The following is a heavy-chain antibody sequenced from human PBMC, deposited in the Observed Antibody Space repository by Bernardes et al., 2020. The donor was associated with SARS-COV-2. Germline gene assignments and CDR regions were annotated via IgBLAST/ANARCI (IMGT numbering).Heavy chain of an antibody. CDR2: IDLASDT. Sequence: GGSLRLSCAASGFTFRDYAINWVRQAPGMGLEWVSLIDLASDTHYADSVKGRFTISRDNSKNTVSLQMDGLRADDTALYYCAKVTFHNPTEALDIWGQGTMVTVSS. V-gene: IGHV3-23*03. D-gene: IGHD2-21*02. CDR3: AKVTFHNPTEALDI. CDR1: GFTFRDYA. J-gene: IGHJ3*02.